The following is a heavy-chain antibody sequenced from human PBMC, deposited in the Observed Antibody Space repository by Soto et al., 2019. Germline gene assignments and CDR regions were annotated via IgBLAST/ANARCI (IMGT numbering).Heavy chain of an antibody. CDR1: GDSISSSSYY. V-gene: IGHV4-39*01. D-gene: IGHD4-4*01. CDR2: IYYSGST. Sequence: QLQLQESGPGLVKPSETLSLTCTVSGDSISSSSYYWGWIRQPPGKGLEWIGSIYYSGSTYYNPSLKSLVTIHVDTSKTPFSLKLSYVTAADTAVHYWARSGGLQHIHYWGQGTLVTASS. CDR3: ARSGGLQHIHY. J-gene: IGHJ4*02.